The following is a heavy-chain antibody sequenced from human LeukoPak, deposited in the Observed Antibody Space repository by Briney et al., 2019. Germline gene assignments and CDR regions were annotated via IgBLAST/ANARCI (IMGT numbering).Heavy chain of an antibody. D-gene: IGHD7-27*01. CDR2: IYPGDSDT. Sequence: GESLKISCKASGYSFTSYWIGWVRQMPGKGLEWMGIIYPGDSDTRYSPSFQGEVTISADKSISTAYLQWSSLKASDTAMYYCARDNWGSGYYFDYWGQGTLVTVSS. CDR1: GYSFTSYW. CDR3: ARDNWGSGYYFDY. J-gene: IGHJ4*02. V-gene: IGHV5-51*01.